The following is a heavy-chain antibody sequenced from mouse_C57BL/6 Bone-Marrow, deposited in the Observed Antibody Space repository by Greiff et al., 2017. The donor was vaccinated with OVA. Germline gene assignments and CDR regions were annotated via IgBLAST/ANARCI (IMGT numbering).Heavy chain of an antibody. D-gene: IGHD1-1*01. CDR3: ARAGYYGSSLDY. CDR2: IHPNSGRT. CDR1: GYTFTSYW. J-gene: IGHJ2*01. Sequence: VQLQQPGAELVKPGASVTLSCQASGYTFTSYWMHWVKQRPGQGLAWIGMIHPNSGRTNYNEKFKSKGTLTVDKSSSTAYMQLSSLTSEDSAVYYCARAGYYGSSLDYWGQGTTLTVSS. V-gene: IGHV1-64*01.